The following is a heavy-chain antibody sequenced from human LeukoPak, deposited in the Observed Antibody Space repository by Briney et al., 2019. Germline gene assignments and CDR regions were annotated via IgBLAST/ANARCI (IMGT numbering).Heavy chain of an antibody. Sequence: ASVKVSCKASGYTFSSNGISWVRQAPGQGLEWMGWISAYNGNTNYAQKFQGRVTMTTDTSTSTAYMELRSLRSDDTAVYYCARHKPYGSGSFDTFDIWGQGTMVTVFS. CDR2: ISAYNGNT. CDR3: ARHKPYGSGSFDTFDI. J-gene: IGHJ3*02. D-gene: IGHD3-10*01. V-gene: IGHV1-18*01. CDR1: GYTFSSNG.